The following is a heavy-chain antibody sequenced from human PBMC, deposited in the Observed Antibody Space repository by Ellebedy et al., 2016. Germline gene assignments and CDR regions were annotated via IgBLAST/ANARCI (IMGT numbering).Heavy chain of an antibody. CDR3: ARIGGVSFGERPIDY. Sequence: SETLSLTCIVSGGSISRYYWSWIRPPPGRGREWIGKFYYTGTNNYNPSLQSRVTLSLDTSKNQFSLRLTSVTAADTAVYYWARIGGVSFGERPIDYWGQGTLVTVSS. CDR1: GGSISRYY. CDR2: FYYTGTN. J-gene: IGHJ4*02. V-gene: IGHV4-59*01. D-gene: IGHD3-10*01.